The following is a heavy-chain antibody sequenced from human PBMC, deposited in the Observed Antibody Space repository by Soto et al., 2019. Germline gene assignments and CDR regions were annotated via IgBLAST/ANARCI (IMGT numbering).Heavy chain of an antibody. CDR3: ARSIVVVTAADY. V-gene: IGHV1-3*01. J-gene: IGHJ4*02. CDR2: INAGNGNT. CDR1: GYTFTSYA. D-gene: IGHD2-21*02. Sequence: QVQLVQSGAEVKKPGASVKVSCKASGYTFTSYAMHWVRQAPGQRLEWMGWINAGNGNTKYSPKFQGRVTITRDTSASTAYIELSSLRSEDTAVYYCARSIVVVTAADYWGQGTLVTVSS.